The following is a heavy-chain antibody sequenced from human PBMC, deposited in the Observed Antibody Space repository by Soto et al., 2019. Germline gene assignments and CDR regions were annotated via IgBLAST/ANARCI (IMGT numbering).Heavy chain of an antibody. CDR2: IYYSGST. V-gene: IGHV4-59*08. CDR1: GGSISSYY. CDR3: AIDPYYDFWSGSTGDAFDI. J-gene: IGHJ3*02. Sequence: PSETLSLTCTVSGGSISSYYWSWIRQPPGKGLEWIGYIYYSGSTNYNPSLKSRVTISVDTSKNQFSLKLSSVTAADTAVYYCAIDPYYDFWSGSTGDAFDIWGQGTMVTVSS. D-gene: IGHD3-3*01.